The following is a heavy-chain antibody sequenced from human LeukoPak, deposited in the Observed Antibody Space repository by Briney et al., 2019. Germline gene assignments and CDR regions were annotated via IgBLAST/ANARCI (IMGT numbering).Heavy chain of an antibody. V-gene: IGHV3-53*01. D-gene: IGHD3-16*01. CDR1: GFTVSSNY. J-gene: IGHJ3*01. CDR3: AKLMRHMMEDVLDL. CDR2: IYSGGST. Sequence: GGSLRLSCAASGFTVSSNYMSWVRQAPGKGLEWVSVIYSGGSTYYADSVKGRFTISRDNSKNTLYLQMNSLRAADTAVYYYAKLMRHMMEDVLDLWGQGTVVTVSS.